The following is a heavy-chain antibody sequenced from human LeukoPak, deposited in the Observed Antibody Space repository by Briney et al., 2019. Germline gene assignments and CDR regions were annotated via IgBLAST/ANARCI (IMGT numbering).Heavy chain of an antibody. J-gene: IGHJ5*02. V-gene: IGHV3-21*01. CDR3: ARGKTSQNIVTRKTYNWFDP. CDR1: GFTFSSYN. Sequence: GGSLRLSCAASGFTFSSYNMNWVRQAPGKGLEWVSSISSSSDYIYYADSVKGRFTVSRDNAKNSLYLQMKSLRAEDTAVYYCARGKTSQNIVTRKTYNWFDPWGQGTLVTVSS. D-gene: IGHD2/OR15-2a*01. CDR2: ISSSSDYI.